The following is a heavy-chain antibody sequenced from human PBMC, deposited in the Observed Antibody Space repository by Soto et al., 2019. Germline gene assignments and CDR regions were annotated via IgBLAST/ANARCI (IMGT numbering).Heavy chain of an antibody. V-gene: IGHV4-61*01. D-gene: IGHD2-15*01. CDR2: IYYSGST. CDR1: GGSVSSGSYY. CDR3: ARVCRLWLLQPGGWLDP. Sequence: SETLSLTCTVSGGSVSSGSYYWSWIRQPPGKGLEWIGYIYYSGSTNYNPSLKSRVTISVDTSKNQFSLKLSSVTAADTAVYYCARVCRLWLLQPGGWLDPWGQGTLVTVSS. J-gene: IGHJ5*02.